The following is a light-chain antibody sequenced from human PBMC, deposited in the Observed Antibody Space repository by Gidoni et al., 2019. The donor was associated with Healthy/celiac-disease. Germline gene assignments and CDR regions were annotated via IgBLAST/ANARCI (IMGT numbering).Light chain of an antibody. J-gene: IGLJ2*01. CDR1: SSDGGGYNY. Sequence: QSALTQPRSVSGSPGQSVTISCTGTSSDGGGYNYVSWYQQHPGKAPKLMIYDVSKRPSGVPDRFSGSKSGNTASLTISGLQAEDEADYYCCSYAGSFVFGGGTKLPVL. CDR3: CSYAGSFV. CDR2: DVS. V-gene: IGLV2-11*01.